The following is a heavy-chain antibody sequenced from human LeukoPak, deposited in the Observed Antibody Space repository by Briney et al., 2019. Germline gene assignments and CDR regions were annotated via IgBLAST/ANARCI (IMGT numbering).Heavy chain of an antibody. Sequence: ASVKVSCKASGYTFTTHGISWVRQAPGQGLEWMGWISAYNGNTNYAQKFHGRVTMTTDTSTSTAYMELRSLRSDDTAVYYCARVRPTVTGADYWGQGTLVTVSS. CDR1: GYTFTTHG. V-gene: IGHV1-18*01. CDR3: ARVRPTVTGADY. D-gene: IGHD4-11*01. CDR2: ISAYNGNT. J-gene: IGHJ4*02.